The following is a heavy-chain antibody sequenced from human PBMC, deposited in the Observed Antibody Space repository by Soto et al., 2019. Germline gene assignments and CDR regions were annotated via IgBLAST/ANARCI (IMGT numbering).Heavy chain of an antibody. CDR2: INPSGGST. CDR1: GYTFTSYY. CDR3: ARALGFGPPLLGYCSGGSCYGAFDI. D-gene: IGHD2-15*01. J-gene: IGHJ3*02. Sequence: ASVKVSCKASGYTFTSYYMHWVRQAPGQGLEWMGIINPSGGSTSYAQKFQGRVTMTRDTSTSTVYMELSSLRSEETAVYYCARALGFGPPLLGYCSGGSCYGAFDIWGQGTMVTVSS. V-gene: IGHV1-46*01.